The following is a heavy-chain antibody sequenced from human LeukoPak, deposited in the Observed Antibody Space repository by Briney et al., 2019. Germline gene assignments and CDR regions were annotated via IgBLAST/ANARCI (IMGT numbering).Heavy chain of an antibody. Sequence: KPSETLSLTCTVSGGSISSSSYYWGWIRQHPGKGLEWIGSIYYSGSTYYNPSLKSRVTISVDTSKNQFSLKLSSVTAADTAVYYCARQIYCGGDCYSGFDYWGQGTLVTVSS. J-gene: IGHJ4*02. CDR1: GGSISSSSYY. V-gene: IGHV4-39*01. CDR3: ARQIYCGGDCYSGFDY. D-gene: IGHD2-21*01. CDR2: IYYSGST.